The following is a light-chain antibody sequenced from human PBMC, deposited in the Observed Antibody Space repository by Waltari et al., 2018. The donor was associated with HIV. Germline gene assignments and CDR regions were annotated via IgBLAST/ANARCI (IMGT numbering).Light chain of an antibody. Sequence: IVLTQTPLALSVTAGQPASISCTYSQSLLHTDGKTYLYWYPQKAGHPPQLLINEVSNRFSRVPDRFSGGGSGTEFSLKISRVEAEDVGIYYCMQSIKLPLTFGGGTKVEIK. V-gene: IGKV2D-29*01. CDR2: EVS. J-gene: IGKJ4*01. CDR1: QSLLHTDGKTY. CDR3: MQSIKLPLT.